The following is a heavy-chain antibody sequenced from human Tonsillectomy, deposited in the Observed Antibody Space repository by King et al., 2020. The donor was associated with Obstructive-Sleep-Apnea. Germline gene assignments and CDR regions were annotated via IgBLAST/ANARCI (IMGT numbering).Heavy chain of an antibody. Sequence: VQLVESGGGLVQPGGSLRLSCAAAKFSFSQYSLNWVRPPPVRGQEWISFIAPWSDTYYSNSGKGRFTIARDNAKNSVYLHMNDLRAEDTAVYYCARDSSWVFDFWGQGTLVTVPS. CDR1: KFSFSQYS. CDR2: IAPWSDT. D-gene: IGHD3-16*01. V-gene: IGHV3-48*04. J-gene: IGHJ4*02. CDR3: ARDSSWVFDF.